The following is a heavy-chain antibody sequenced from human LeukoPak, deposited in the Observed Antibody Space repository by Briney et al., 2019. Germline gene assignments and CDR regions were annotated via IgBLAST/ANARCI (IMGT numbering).Heavy chain of an antibody. Sequence: SETLSLTCTVSGGSISSYYWGWIRQPPGKGLEWIGSIYYSGSTYYNPSLKSRVTISVDTSKNQFSLKLSSVTAADTAVYYCARRVRYYFDYWGQGTLVTVSS. CDR1: GGSISSYY. V-gene: IGHV4-39*01. CDR3: ARRVRYYFDY. CDR2: IYYSGST. J-gene: IGHJ4*02.